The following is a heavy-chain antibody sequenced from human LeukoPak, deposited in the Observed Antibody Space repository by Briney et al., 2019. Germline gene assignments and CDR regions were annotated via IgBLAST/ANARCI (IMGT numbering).Heavy chain of an antibody. CDR1: GFTFSSYA. CDR3: AKGQYYASGSYYNRPGDS. CDR2: ISGSGGST. D-gene: IGHD3-10*01. Sequence: GGSLRLSCAASGFTFSSYAMSWVRQAPGKGLEWVSAISGSGGSTYYADSVKGRFTISRDNSKNTLYLQMNNLRAEDTAVYYCAKGQYYASGSYYNRPGDSWGQGTLVTVSS. J-gene: IGHJ4*02. V-gene: IGHV3-23*01.